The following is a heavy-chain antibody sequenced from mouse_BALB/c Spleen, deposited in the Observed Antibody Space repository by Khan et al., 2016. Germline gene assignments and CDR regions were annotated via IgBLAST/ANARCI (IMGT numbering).Heavy chain of an antibody. V-gene: IGHV5-9-4*01. CDR1: GFTFSSYA. J-gene: IGHJ3*01. CDR2: ISSGGSYT. Sequence: EVELVESGGGLVKPGGSLKLSCAASGFTFSSYAMSWVRQSPEKRLEWVAEISSGGSYTYYPDSVTGRFSISRDNAKNTLYLEMSSLRSEDTAMYYCARDPFYWGQGTLVTVSA. CDR3: ARDPFY.